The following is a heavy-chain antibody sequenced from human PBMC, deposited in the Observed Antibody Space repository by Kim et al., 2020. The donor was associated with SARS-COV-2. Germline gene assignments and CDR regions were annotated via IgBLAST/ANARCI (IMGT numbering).Heavy chain of an antibody. D-gene: IGHD3-9*01. V-gene: IGHV3-30*18. Sequence: GGSLRLSCAASGFTFSSYGMHWVRQAPGKGLEWVAVISYDGSNKYYADSVKGRFTISRDNSKNTLYLQMNSLRAEDTAVYYCANGGIRYFDWLLLTDDGDAFDIWGQGTMVTVSS. CDR3: ANGGIRYFDWLLLTDDGDAFDI. J-gene: IGHJ3*02. CDR2: ISYDGSNK. CDR1: GFTFSSYG.